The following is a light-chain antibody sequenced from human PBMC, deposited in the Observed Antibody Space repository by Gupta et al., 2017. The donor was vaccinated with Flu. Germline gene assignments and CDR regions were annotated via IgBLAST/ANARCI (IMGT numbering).Light chain of an antibody. CDR3: QQLSNWPLVT. V-gene: IGKV3-11*01. CDR2: DAC. Sequence: EILLTPFPATLSLSPGERVTLSCRASQSVSLSLAWYQQKPGQAPRLLVYDACTMDAGVPARFSGSGSGTDFTLTISRLEPEDFAIYYCQQLSNWPLVTFGQGARLDIK. J-gene: IGKJ5*01. CDR1: QSVSLS.